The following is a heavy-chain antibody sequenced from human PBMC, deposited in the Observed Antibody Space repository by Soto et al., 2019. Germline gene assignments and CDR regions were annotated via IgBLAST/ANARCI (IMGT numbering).Heavy chain of an antibody. CDR2: VQASGDT. J-gene: IGHJ5*02. CDR1: GDSVSINY. Sequence: QVQLQESGPGLVKPSETLSLTCTVSGDSVSINYWWSWIRQPAGKGLEWIGRVQASGDTTYNPSLKSRVTVSLDTSKNPLSLKVRSVTAADTAVYYCAKGAGPPWFDPWGQGTLVTVSS. V-gene: IGHV4-4*07. CDR3: AKGAGPPWFDP.